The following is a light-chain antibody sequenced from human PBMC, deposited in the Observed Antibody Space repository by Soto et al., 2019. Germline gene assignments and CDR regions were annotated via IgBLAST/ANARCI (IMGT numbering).Light chain of an antibody. CDR3: QHYGGMWT. J-gene: IGKJ1*01. Sequence: DIQMTQSPSTLCASVGDRVTITCRASQSISSWLAWYQQKPGKAPKLLIYDASSLEYGVPSRFSGSGFGTEFILTISSLQPDDFATYCCQHYGGMWTFGQGTKVDIK. CDR2: DAS. CDR1: QSISSW. V-gene: IGKV1-5*01.